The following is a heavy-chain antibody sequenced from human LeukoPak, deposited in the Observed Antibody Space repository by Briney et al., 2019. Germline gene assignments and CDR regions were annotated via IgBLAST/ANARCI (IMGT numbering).Heavy chain of an antibody. CDR3: AKEYSGSYSGIDY. CDR2: IRYDGSNK. J-gene: IGHJ4*02. D-gene: IGHD1-26*01. CDR1: GFTFSSYG. Sequence: PGGSLRLSCAASGFTFSSYGMHWVRQAPGKGLEWVAFIRYDGSNKYYADSVKGRFTISRDNSKNTLYLQMNSLRAEDTAVYYCAKEYSGSYSGIDYWGQGTLVTVSS. V-gene: IGHV3-30*02.